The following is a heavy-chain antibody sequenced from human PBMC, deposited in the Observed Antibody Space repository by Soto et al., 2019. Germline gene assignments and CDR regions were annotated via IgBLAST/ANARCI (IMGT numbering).Heavy chain of an antibody. D-gene: IGHD2-21*01. CDR1: GFTFSSYA. CDR2: ISYDGSNK. Sequence: GGSLRLSCAAPGFTFSSYAIHWVRQAPGKGLEWVAVISYDGSNKYYADSVKGRFTISRDNSKNTLYLQMNSLRAEDTAVYYCARPTKHFPRDWNYYYYGMDVWGQGTTVTVSS. J-gene: IGHJ6*02. V-gene: IGHV3-30-3*01. CDR3: ARPTKHFPRDWNYYYYGMDV.